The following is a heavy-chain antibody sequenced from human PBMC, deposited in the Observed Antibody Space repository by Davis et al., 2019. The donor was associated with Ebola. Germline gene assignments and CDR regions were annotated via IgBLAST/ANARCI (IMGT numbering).Heavy chain of an antibody. CDR3: AKARSSWTPFDY. J-gene: IGHJ4*02. V-gene: IGHV3-7*03. CDR1: GFTFSSYS. CDR2: IKQDGSEK. D-gene: IGHD6-13*01. Sequence: GESLNISCAASGFTFSSYSMNWVRQAPGKGLEWVANIKQDGSEKYYVDSVKGRFTISRDNAKNSLYLQMNSLRAEDTAVYYCAKARSSWTPFDYWGQGTLVTVSS.